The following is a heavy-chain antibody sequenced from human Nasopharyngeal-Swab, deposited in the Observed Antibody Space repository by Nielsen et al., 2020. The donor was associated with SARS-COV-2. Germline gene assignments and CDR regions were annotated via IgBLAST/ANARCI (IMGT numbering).Heavy chain of an antibody. D-gene: IGHD6-19*01. CDR2: ISAYNGNT. Sequence: ASVKVSCKASGYTFTSYGISWVRQAPGQGLEWMGWISAYNGNTNYAQKLQGRVTMTTDTSTSTAYMELSRLRSDDTAVYYCARDRSYSSGGEHWFDPWGQGTLVTVSS. J-gene: IGHJ5*02. CDR3: ARDRSYSSGGEHWFDP. CDR1: GYTFTSYG. V-gene: IGHV1-18*01.